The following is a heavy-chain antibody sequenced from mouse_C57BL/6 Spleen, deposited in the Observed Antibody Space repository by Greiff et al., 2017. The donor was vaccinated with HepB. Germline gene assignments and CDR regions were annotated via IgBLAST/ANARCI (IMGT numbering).Heavy chain of an antibody. V-gene: IGHV1-82*01. Sequence: VQLQQSGPELVKPGASVKISCKASGYAFSSSWMNWVKQRPGKGLEWIGRIYPGDGDTNYNGKFKGKATLTADKSSSTAAMQLSSLTSEDSAVYFCARRSSGYEYYYAMDYWGQGTSVTVSS. J-gene: IGHJ4*01. CDR3: ARRSSGYEYYYAMDY. CDR1: GYAFSSSW. D-gene: IGHD3-2*02. CDR2: IYPGDGDT.